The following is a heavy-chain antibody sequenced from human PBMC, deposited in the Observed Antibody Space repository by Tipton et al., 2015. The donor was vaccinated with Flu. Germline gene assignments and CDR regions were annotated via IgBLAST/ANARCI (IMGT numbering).Heavy chain of an antibody. V-gene: IGHV3-48*03. CDR3: ARTGSRYGDAFDI. D-gene: IGHD5-18*01. CDR1: GFSFSSYE. J-gene: IGHJ3*02. Sequence: SLRLSCGASGFSFSSYEVNWVRQAPGKGLEWIAFISSSSSTIQYVDSVKGRFTISRDNAKRSLILEMNSLKAEDTAVYYCARTGSRYGDAFDIWGQGTAVTVSS. CDR2: ISSSSSTI.